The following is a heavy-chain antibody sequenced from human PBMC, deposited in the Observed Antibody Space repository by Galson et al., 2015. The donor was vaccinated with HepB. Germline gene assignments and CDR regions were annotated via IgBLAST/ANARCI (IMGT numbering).Heavy chain of an antibody. D-gene: IGHD6-13*01. CDR2: IWHDGSKK. CDR3: AKDRGPYGAAGIDV. CDR1: GFSFRTHG. Sequence: SLRLSCAASGFSFRTHGMHWVRQAPGKGLEWVAVIWHDGSKKYYADFVKGPFTISRDNSKSTLYLQMNSLGPEDTAVYYCAKDRGPYGAAGIDVWGQGTLVTVSS. V-gene: IGHV3-33*03. J-gene: IGHJ4*02.